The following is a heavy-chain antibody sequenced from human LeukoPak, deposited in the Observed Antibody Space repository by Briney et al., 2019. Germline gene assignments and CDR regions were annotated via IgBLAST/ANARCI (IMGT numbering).Heavy chain of an antibody. V-gene: IGHV4-59*08. CDR2: MYYSGST. CDR1: GASISGYY. D-gene: IGHD1-26*01. CDR3: ARSFLNIVGAEYYFDY. J-gene: IGHJ4*02. Sequence: PSETLSLTCRVSGASISGYYWSWIRQPPGKGLEWIGHMYYSGSTNYNPSLKSRVTISVDTSKNQFSLKLSSVTAVDTAVYYCARSFLNIVGAEYYFDYWGQGTLVTVSS.